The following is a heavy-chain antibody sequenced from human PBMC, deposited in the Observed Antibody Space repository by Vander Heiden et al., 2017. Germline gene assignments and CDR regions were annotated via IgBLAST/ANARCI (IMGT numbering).Heavy chain of an antibody. J-gene: IGHJ4*02. V-gene: IGHV3-53*01. Sequence: EVQLVESGGGLIQPGGSLGLSCTASGFPVGGNYRRRDRPAPGKGLECVSVIYSGGSTYYADSVKGRFTISRDNSKNTLYLQMNSLRAEDTAVYYCARLQNTYYDYVWGSYRPGYFDYWGQGTLVTVSS. CDR1: GFPVGGNY. D-gene: IGHD3-16*02. CDR3: ARLQNTYYDYVWGSYRPGYFDY. CDR2: IYSGGST.